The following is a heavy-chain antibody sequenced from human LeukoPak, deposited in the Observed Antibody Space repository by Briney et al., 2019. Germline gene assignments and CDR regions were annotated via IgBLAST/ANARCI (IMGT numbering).Heavy chain of an antibody. CDR3: ARKYGDWYYFDY. J-gene: IGHJ4*02. V-gene: IGHV3-30-3*01. Sequence: QTGGSLRLSCAASGFTFSSYAMHWVRQAPGKGLEWVAVISYDGSNKYYADSVKGRFTISRDNSKNTLYLQMNSLRAEDTAVYYCARKYGDWYYFDYWGQGTLVTVSS. D-gene: IGHD4-17*01. CDR1: GFTFSSYA. CDR2: ISYDGSNK.